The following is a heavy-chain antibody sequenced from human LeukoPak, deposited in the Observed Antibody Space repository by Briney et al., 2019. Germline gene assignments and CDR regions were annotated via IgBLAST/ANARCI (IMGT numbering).Heavy chain of an antibody. CDR2: ISSSSSYI. J-gene: IGHJ4*02. D-gene: IGHD3-22*01. Sequence: GGSLRLSCAASGFTFSSYSMNWVRQAPGKGLEWVSSISSSSSYIYYADSVKGRFTIPRDNAKNSLYLQMNSLRAEDTAVYYCARVRGLDYYDATDYWGQGTLVTVSS. CDR3: ARVRGLDYYDATDY. V-gene: IGHV3-21*01. CDR1: GFTFSSYS.